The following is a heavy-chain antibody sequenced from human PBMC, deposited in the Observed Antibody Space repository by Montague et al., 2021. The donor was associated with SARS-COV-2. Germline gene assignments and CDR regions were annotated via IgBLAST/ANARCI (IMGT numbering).Heavy chain of an antibody. CDR3: ARSVVVGTYRHSRWFDP. CDR2: TYYSGVA. V-gene: IGHV4-59*13. D-gene: IGHD3-16*02. J-gene: IGHJ5*02. CDR1: GDSMRSSY. Sequence: SETLSLTCTVSGDSMRSSYWNWIWKPPGKGLEYIGYTYYSGVANYNPYLRSRVTISLDTSKNQFSLNLRSVTAADTAVYYCARSVVVGTYRHSRWFDPWGQGTLVTVFS.